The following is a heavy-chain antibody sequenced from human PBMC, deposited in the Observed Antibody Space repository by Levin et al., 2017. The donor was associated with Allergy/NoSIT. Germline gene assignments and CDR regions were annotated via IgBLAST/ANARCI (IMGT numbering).Heavy chain of an antibody. CDR2: TPYDGRDE. J-gene: IGHJ4*02. Sequence: GGSLRLSCTASGFSFSSYGMHWFRQAPGKGLEWVAGTPYDGRDEYYADSVKGRFTVSRDNSKNTLYLQMNNLRTEDTAVYYCAKAGRNNYGYHFDLWGQGTLVTVSS. CDR3: AKAGRNNYGYHFDL. V-gene: IGHV3-30*18. D-gene: IGHD5-18*01. CDR1: GFSFSSYG.